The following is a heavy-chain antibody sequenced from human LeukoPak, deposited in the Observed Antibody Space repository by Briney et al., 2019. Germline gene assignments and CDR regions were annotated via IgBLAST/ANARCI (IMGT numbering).Heavy chain of an antibody. J-gene: IGHJ4*02. CDR3: ARDTLYCGGDCYSE. V-gene: IGHV1-69*13. CDR1: GGTFSSYA. CDR2: IIPIFGTA. D-gene: IGHD2-21*02. Sequence: SVKVSCKASGGTFSSYAISWVRRAPGQGLEWMGGIIPIFGTANYAQKFQGRVTITADESTSTAYMELSSLRSEDTAVYYCARDTLYCGGDCYSEWGQGTLVTVSS.